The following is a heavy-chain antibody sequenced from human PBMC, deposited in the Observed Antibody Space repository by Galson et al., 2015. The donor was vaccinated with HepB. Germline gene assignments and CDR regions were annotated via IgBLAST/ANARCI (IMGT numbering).Heavy chain of an antibody. J-gene: IGHJ4*02. CDR2: INTRGRTI. CDR1: GFTFSSYE. D-gene: IGHD1-20*01. CDR3: ARDNNWNPDY. V-gene: IGHV3-48*03. Sequence: SLRLSCAASGFTFSSYEMNWVRQAPGKGLEWLSYINTRGRTIYYADSVKGRFTISRDNAKNSLYLQMNSLRAEDTAVYYCARDNNWNPDYWGQGTLVTVSS.